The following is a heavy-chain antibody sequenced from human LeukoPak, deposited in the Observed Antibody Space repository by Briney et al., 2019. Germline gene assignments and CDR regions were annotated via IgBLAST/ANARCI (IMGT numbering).Heavy chain of an antibody. Sequence: GGSLRLSCAASGGTFSSYAMSWVRQAPGKGLEWVAAISCGGGSTYYADSVKGRFPISRDNSKTALSLQMNSLRAEDTPVYYCAKLGHVRFPYPYYLHVWGKGTTVTVSS. CDR1: GGTFSSYA. CDR2: ISCGGGST. D-gene: IGHD3-3*01. CDR3: AKLGHVRFPYPYYLHV. V-gene: IGHV3-23*01. J-gene: IGHJ6*03.